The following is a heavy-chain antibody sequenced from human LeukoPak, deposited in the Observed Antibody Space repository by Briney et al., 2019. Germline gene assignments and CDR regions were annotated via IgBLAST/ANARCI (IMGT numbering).Heavy chain of an antibody. CDR1: GYTFTGYY. Sequence: ASVKVSCKASGYTFTGYYMHWVRQAPGQGLEWMGWINPNSGGTNYAQKFQGRVTMTRDTSISTAYMELSRLRSDDTAVYYCAGVRSIAARPDYWGQGTLVTVSS. CDR3: AGVRSIAARPDY. V-gene: IGHV1-2*02. CDR2: INPNSGGT. D-gene: IGHD6-6*01. J-gene: IGHJ4*02.